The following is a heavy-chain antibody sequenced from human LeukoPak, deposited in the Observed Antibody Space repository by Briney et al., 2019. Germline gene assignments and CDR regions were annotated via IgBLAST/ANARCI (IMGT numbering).Heavy chain of an antibody. V-gene: IGHV4-34*01. CDR2: INHSGST. Sequence: SETLSLTCAVYGGSFSGYYWSWIRQPPGKGLEWIGEINHSGSTNYNPSLKSRVTISVDTSKNQFSLKLSSVTAADTAVYYCATGEYSYGPRRDPWGQGTLVTVSS. J-gene: IGHJ5*02. CDR1: GGSFSGYY. CDR3: ATGEYSYGPRRDP. D-gene: IGHD5-18*01.